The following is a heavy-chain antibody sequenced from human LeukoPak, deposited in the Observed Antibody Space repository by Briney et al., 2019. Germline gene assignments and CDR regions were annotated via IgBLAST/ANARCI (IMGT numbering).Heavy chain of an antibody. CDR2: IYYSGST. Sequence: PSETLSLTCTVSGGSISSYYWSWIRQPPGKGLEWIGYIYYSGSTNYNPSLKSRVTISVDTSKNQFSLKLSSVTAADTAVYYCARDGGHTAADYWGQGTLVTVSS. CDR3: ARDGGHTAADY. CDR1: GGSISSYY. D-gene: IGHD5-18*01. J-gene: IGHJ4*02. V-gene: IGHV4-59*12.